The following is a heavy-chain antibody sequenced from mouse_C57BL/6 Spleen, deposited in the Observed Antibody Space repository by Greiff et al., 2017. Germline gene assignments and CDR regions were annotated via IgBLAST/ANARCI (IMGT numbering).Heavy chain of an antibody. CDR1: GYTFTSYT. V-gene: IGHV1-4*01. J-gene: IGHJ2*01. CDR3: ARWGAFDY. CDR2: INPSSGYP. Sequence: VKLQESGAELARPGASVKMSCKASGYTFTSYTMHWVKQRPGQGLEWIGYINPSSGYPKYNQKFKDKATLTADKSSSTAYMQLSSLTSEDSAVYYCARWGAFDYWGQGTTLTVSS.